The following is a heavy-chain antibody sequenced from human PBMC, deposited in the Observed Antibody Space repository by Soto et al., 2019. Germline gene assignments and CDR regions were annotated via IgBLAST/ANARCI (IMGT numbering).Heavy chain of an antibody. D-gene: IGHD2-15*01. CDR2: FHYSGFT. Sequence: SETLSLTCTVSGGSISSGPYTWGWIRQPPGKGLEWIGTFHYSGFTRYNPSLESRVTISVDTSKNQFSLRVTSVTAADTAMYYCARGRVVAAQHWGQGTLVTVSS. J-gene: IGHJ4*02. CDR1: GGSISSGPYT. CDR3: ARGRVVAAQH. V-gene: IGHV4-39*01.